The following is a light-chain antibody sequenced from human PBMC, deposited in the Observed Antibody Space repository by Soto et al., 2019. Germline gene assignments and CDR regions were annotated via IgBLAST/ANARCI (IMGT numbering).Light chain of an antibody. J-gene: IGKJ4*01. Sequence: EIVLTQSPGTLSLSPGERATLSCRASQSVSSSYLAWYQQKPGQGPRLLIYGASSRATGIPDRFSGSGSGTDFTLTISRLEPEDFALYYCQQCGSSPLTFGGGTKVEIK. CDR2: GAS. CDR1: QSVSSSY. CDR3: QQCGSSPLT. V-gene: IGKV3-20*01.